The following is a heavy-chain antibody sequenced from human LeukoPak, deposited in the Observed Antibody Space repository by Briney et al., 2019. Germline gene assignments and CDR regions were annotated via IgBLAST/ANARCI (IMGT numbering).Heavy chain of an antibody. CDR3: ARVGGSYVSIGYYYYYYGMDV. D-gene: IGHD3-16*01. Sequence: ASVKVSCKASGYTFTSYDINWVRQATGQGLEWMGWMNPNSGNTGYAQKFQGRVTMTRNTSISTAYMELSSLRSEDTAVYYCARVGGSYVSIGYYYYYYGMDVWGHGTTVTVSS. V-gene: IGHV1-8*01. J-gene: IGHJ6*02. CDR1: GYTFTSYD. CDR2: MNPNSGNT.